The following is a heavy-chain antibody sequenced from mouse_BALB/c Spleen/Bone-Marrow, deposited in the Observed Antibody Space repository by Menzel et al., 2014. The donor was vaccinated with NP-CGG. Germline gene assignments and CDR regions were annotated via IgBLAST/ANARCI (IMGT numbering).Heavy chain of an antibody. V-gene: IGHV1-5*01. CDR1: GYSFTSYW. CDR2: IYPGNSDT. CDR3: TFLVKEDFAY. Sequence: EVQVVESGTVLARPGASVKMSCKASGYSFTSYWMHWVKQRPGQGLEWIGAIYPGNSDTTYKQKFKGKAKLTAVTSASTAYMELSSLTNEDSAVYYCTFLVKEDFAYWGQGTLVTVSA. J-gene: IGHJ3*01. D-gene: IGHD2-10*02.